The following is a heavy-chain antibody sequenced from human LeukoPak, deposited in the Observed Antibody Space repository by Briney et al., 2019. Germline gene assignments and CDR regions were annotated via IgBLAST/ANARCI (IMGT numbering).Heavy chain of an antibody. CDR2: IYYSGST. Sequence: PSETLSLTCTVSGGSISSYYWSWIRQPPGKGLEWIGYIYYSGSTNYNPSLKSRVTISVDTSKNQFSLKLSSVTAADTAVYYCARVPKTWSYWFDPWGQGTLVTVSS. CDR3: ARVPKTWSYWFDP. CDR1: GGSISSYY. J-gene: IGHJ5*02. D-gene: IGHD2-8*02. V-gene: IGHV4-59*01.